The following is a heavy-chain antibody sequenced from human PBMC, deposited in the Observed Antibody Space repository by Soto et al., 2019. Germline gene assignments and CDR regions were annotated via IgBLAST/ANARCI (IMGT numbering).Heavy chain of an antibody. J-gene: IGHJ4*02. D-gene: IGHD4-17*01. CDR1: GGSISSGSYF. Sequence: SETLSLTCTVSGGSISSGSYFWGCIRQPPGKGLEWIGTVYYSGSTYYNPSLRSRVTISVDTSKNQFSLKLSSVTAADTAVYYCARRYGDCFDYWGQGTLVTVSS. CDR3: ARRYGDCFDY. V-gene: IGHV4-39*01. CDR2: VYYSGST.